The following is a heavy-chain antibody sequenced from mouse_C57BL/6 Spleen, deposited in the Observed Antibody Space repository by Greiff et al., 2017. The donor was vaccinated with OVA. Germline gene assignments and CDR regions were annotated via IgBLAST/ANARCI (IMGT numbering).Heavy chain of an antibody. CDR2: INPNNGGT. CDR1: GYTFTDYY. J-gene: IGHJ2*01. CDR3: ARHYGSYYFDY. Sequence: EVKLQQSGPELVKPGASVKISCKASGYTFTDYYMNWVKQSHGKSLEWIGDINPNNGGTSYNQKFKGKATLTVDKSSSTAYMELRSLTSEDSAVYYCARHYGSYYFDYWGQGTTLTVSS. D-gene: IGHD1-1*01. V-gene: IGHV1-26*01.